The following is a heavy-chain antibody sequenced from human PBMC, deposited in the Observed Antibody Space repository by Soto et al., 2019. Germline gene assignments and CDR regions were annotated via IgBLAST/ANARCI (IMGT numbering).Heavy chain of an antibody. CDR3: ARGTLTSYFDY. CDR2: FYYSGST. V-gene: IGHV4-59*01. Sequence: SETLSLTXTVSGGSISSYYWSWIRQPPGKGLEWIGYFYYSGSTNYNPSLRSRVSISVDTSKNQFSLKLSSVTAADTAVYYCARGTLTSYFDYWGQGTLVT. CDR1: GGSISSYY. J-gene: IGHJ4*02.